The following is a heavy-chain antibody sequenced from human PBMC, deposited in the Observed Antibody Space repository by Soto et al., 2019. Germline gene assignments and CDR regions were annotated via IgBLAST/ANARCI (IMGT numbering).Heavy chain of an antibody. CDR3: ARRMAGGSDPFDY. J-gene: IGHJ4*02. V-gene: IGHV5-51*01. CDR1: GYNFTNYW. Sequence: PGESLKISCKVSGYNFTNYWIAWVRQMPGKGLEWMGVIYPGDSDSRYSPSFQGQATFSADKSITTAFLQWISLKASDTAIYYCARRMAGGSDPFDYWGQGTLVTVPQ. D-gene: IGHD2-8*01. CDR2: IYPGDSDS.